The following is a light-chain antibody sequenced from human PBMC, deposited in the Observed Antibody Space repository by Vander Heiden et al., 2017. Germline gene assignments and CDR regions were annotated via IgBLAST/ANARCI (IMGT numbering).Light chain of an antibody. V-gene: IGLV2-23*01. CDR3: CSYAGSSTPWV. CDR1: SSDVGSHNI. CDR2: EGS. J-gene: IGLJ3*02. Sequence: QSALTQPASVSGSPGQSITISCTGTSSDVGSHNIVSWYQQHPGKAPKLMIYEGSKRPSGVSNRFSGSKSGNTASLTISGLQAEDEADYYCCSYAGSSTPWVFGGGTKLTVL.